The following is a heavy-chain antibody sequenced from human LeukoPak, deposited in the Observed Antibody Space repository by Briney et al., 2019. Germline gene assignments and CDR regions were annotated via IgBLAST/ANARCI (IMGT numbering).Heavy chain of an antibody. CDR1: GFTFSNAW. Sequence: GGSLRRSCAASGFTFSNAWMSWVRQAPGKGLEWVGRIKSRSDGGTTDYAAPVKGRFTISRDDSKNTLYLQMNSLKTEDTAVYYCTTATRPTGGAFDIWGQGTLVTVSS. J-gene: IGHJ3*02. CDR2: IKSRSDGGTT. D-gene: IGHD7-27*01. CDR3: TTATRPTGGAFDI. V-gene: IGHV3-15*01.